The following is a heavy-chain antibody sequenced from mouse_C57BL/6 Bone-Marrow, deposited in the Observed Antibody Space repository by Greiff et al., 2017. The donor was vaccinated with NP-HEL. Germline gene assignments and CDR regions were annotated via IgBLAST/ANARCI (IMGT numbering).Heavy chain of an antibody. V-gene: IGHV1-78*01. CDR1: GYTFTDHT. D-gene: IGHD1-1*01. CDR3: AREGFPTVVATDYYAMDY. CDR2: IYPRDGST. Sequence: QVQLQQSDAELVKPGASVKISCKVSGYTFTDHTIHWMKQRPEQGLEWIGYIYPRDGSTKYNEKFKGKATLTADKSSSTAYMQLNSLTSEDSAVYFCAREGFPTVVATDYYAMDYWGQGTSVTVSS. J-gene: IGHJ4*01.